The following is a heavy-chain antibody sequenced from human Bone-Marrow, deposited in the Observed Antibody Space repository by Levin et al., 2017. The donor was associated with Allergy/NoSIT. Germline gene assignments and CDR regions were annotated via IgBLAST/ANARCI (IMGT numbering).Heavy chain of an antibody. CDR2: ISGSGGST. CDR1: GFTFSSYA. CDR3: AKDSSGYYAHIDY. D-gene: IGHD3-22*01. J-gene: IGHJ4*02. V-gene: IGHV3-23*01. Sequence: TGGSLRLSCAASGFTFSSYAMSWVRQAPGKGLEWVSAISGSGGSTYYADSVKGRFTISRDNSKNTLYLQMNSLRAEDTAVYYCAKDSSGYYAHIDYWGQGTLVTVSS.